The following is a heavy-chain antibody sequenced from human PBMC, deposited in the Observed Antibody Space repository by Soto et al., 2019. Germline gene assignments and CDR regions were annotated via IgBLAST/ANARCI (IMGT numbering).Heavy chain of an antibody. J-gene: IGHJ6*02. CDR3: ARDKDIVVVPAANPGYYYYGMDV. D-gene: IGHD2-2*01. Sequence: QVQLVQSGAEVKKPGSSVKVSCKASGGTFSSYAISWVRQAPGQGREWMGGIIPIFGTANYAQKFQGRVTITADESTSTAYMELSSLRSEDTAVYYCARDKDIVVVPAANPGYYYYGMDVWGQGTTVTVSS. V-gene: IGHV1-69*01. CDR1: GGTFSSYA. CDR2: IIPIFGTA.